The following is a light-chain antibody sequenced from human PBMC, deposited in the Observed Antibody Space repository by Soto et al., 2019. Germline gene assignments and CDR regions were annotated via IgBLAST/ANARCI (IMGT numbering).Light chain of an antibody. V-gene: IGKV1-9*01. CDR1: QDTRRN. CDR2: AAS. Sequence: DIQLTQSPSFLSASVGDRVTISCRASQDTRRNLAWYQQETGRAPRLLIYAASIVQSGVPSRFSGSGSGTEFTLTVSGLQPEDFATYYCQQLNAYPHTFGQGTKVDIK. CDR3: QQLNAYPHT. J-gene: IGKJ2*01.